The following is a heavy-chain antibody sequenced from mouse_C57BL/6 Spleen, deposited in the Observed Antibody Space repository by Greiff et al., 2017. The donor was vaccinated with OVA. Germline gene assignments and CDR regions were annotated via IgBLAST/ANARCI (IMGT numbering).Heavy chain of an antibody. Sequence: EVNLVESGEGLVKPGGSLKLSCAASGFTFSSYAMSWVRQTPEKRLEWVAYISSGGDYIYYADTVKGRFTISRDNARNTLYLQLSSLKSEDTAMYYCTRSPLFRYAMDYWGQGTSVTVAS. J-gene: IGHJ4*01. CDR1: GFTFSSYA. CDR3: TRSPLFRYAMDY. V-gene: IGHV5-9-1*02. CDR2: ISSGGDYI.